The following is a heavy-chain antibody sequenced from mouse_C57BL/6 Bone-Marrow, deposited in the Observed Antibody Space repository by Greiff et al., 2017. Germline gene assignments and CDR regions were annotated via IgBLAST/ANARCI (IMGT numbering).Heavy chain of an antibody. J-gene: IGHJ4*01. Sequence: EVQRVESGPVLVKPGASVKMSCKASGYTFTDYYMNWVKQSHGKSLEWIGVINPYNGGTSYNQKFKGKATLTVDKSSSTAYMELNSLTSEDSAVYYCARFYLYYAMDYWGQGTSVTVSS. CDR2: INPYNGGT. D-gene: IGHD5-1*01. V-gene: IGHV1-19*01. CDR1: GYTFTDYY. CDR3: ARFYLYYAMDY.